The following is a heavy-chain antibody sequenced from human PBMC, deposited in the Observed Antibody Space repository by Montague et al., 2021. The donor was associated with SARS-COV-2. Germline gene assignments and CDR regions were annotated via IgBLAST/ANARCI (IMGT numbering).Heavy chain of an antibody. V-gene: IGHV2-5*01. CDR2: IYWNDDK. CDR3: AHRPGIEVAGGAFDI. Sequence: PALVKPTQTLTLTCTFSGFSLSTSGVGVGWIRQPPGKALEWLALIYWNDDKRYSPSLKSRLTITKDTTKNQVVLTMTNMDPVDTATYYCAHRPGIEVAGGAFDIWGQGTMVTVSS. D-gene: IGHD6-19*01. J-gene: IGHJ3*02. CDR1: GFSLSTSGVG.